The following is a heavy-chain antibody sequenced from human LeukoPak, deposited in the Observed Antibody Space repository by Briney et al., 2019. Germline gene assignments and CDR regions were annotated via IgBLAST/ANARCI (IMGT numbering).Heavy chain of an antibody. CDR2: IIPIFGTA. D-gene: IGHD6-19*01. J-gene: IGHJ4*02. V-gene: IGHV1-69*05. Sequence: SVKVSCKASGGTFSSYAISWVRQAPGQGLEWMGRIIPIFGTANYAQKFQGRVTITTDESTSTAYMELSSLRYEDTAVYYCARDVGIAVAGYYFDYWGQGTLVTVSS. CDR3: ARDVGIAVAGYYFDY. CDR1: GGTFSSYA.